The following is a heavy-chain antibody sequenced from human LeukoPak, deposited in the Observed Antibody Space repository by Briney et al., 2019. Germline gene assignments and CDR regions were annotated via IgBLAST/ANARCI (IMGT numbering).Heavy chain of an antibody. J-gene: IGHJ6*02. CDR1: GFTFSSYW. V-gene: IGHV3-74*01. Sequence: GGSLRLSCAASGFTFSSYWMSWVRQAPGKGLMWVSQINSDGGATSCADPVKGRCTISSDNAKNMLYLEMNSLRVEDTAVYFCTRDHGLDVWGQGTTVTVSS. CDR3: TRDHGLDV. CDR2: INSDGGAT.